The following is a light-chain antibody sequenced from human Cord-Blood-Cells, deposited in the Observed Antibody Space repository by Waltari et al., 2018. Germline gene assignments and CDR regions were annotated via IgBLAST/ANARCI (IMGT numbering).Light chain of an antibody. J-gene: IGKJ3*01. V-gene: IGKV3-11*01. CDR1: QSVSSY. Sequence: EIVLTQSPPTLSLSPGESATLSCRASQSVSSYLAWYQQKPGQAPRLLIYDASIRATGIPARFSGSGSGTDFTLTISSLEPEDFAVDYCQQRSNWPPFTFGPGTKVDIK. CDR2: DAS. CDR3: QQRSNWPPFT.